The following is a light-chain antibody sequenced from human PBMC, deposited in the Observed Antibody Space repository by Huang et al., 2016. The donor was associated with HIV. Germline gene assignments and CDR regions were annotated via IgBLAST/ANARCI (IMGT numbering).Light chain of an antibody. Sequence: TVMTQTPATLPVSPGGRATLSCRASQSVSTNLAWYQQKPGQTPRLIIYGSTTRATGVPARFSGSGSGTDFTLTINSLQSEDFGIYYCQQYNNWHLTFGGGTKV. CDR2: GST. CDR1: QSVSTN. CDR3: QQYNNWHLT. V-gene: IGKV3-15*01. J-gene: IGKJ4*01.